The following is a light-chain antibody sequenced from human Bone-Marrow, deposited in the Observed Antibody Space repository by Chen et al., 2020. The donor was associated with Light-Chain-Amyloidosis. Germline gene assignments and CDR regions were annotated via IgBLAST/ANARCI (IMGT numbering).Light chain of an antibody. CDR3: SSFTSSSSYV. CDR1: SGHVGTYNY. J-gene: IGLJ1*01. V-gene: IGLV2-14*01. Sequence: QSALTQPASVSGSPGQSITISCTGTSGHVGTYNYVSWYQQHPGKAPKVMIYAVSNRPSGVSNRFSGSKSGNTASLTISVLQAEDEADYYCSSFTSSSSYVFGPGTKVTVL. CDR2: AVS.